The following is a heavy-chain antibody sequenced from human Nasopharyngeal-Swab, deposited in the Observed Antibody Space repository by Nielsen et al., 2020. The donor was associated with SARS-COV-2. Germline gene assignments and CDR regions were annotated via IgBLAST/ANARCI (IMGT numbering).Heavy chain of an antibody. V-gene: IGHV4-39*01. D-gene: IGHD4/OR15-4a*01. Sequence: SETLSLTCTVSGGSISRSSYYWGWIRQPPGKGLEWIGSIYYSGSTYYNPSLKSRVTISVDTSKNQFSLKLSSVTAADTAVYYCGCTVKDAYYYYGMDVWGQGTTVTVSS. CDR1: GGSISRSSYY. CDR3: GCTVKDAYYYYGMDV. CDR2: IYYSGST. J-gene: IGHJ6*02.